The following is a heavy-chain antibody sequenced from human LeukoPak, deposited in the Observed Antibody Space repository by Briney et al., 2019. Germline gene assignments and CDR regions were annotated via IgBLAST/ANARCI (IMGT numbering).Heavy chain of an antibody. D-gene: IGHD6-13*01. CDR3: ATGSSWQNWFDP. CDR2: FDPEDGET. Sequence: ASVKISCKVCGYTLTELSMHWVRQAPGKGLEWMGGFDPEDGETIYAQKFQGRVTMTEDTSTDTAYMELSSLRSEDTAVYYCATGSSWQNWFDPWGQGTLVTVSS. V-gene: IGHV1-24*01. J-gene: IGHJ5*02. CDR1: GYTLTELS.